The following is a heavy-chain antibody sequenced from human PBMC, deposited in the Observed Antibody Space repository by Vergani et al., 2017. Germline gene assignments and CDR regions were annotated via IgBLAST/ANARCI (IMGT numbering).Heavy chain of an antibody. CDR2: IYYSGST. D-gene: IGHD6-13*01. Sequence: QVQLQESGPGLVKPSETLSLTCTVSGGSISGYYWSWIRQPPGKGLEWIGYIYYSGSTNYNPSLKSLVTISVDTSKNQFSLKLSSVTAADTAVYYCARDAPRIAAAGSDYYYYGMDVWGQGTTVTVSS. V-gene: IGHV4-59*01. J-gene: IGHJ6*02. CDR3: ARDAPRIAAAGSDYYYYGMDV. CDR1: GGSISGYY.